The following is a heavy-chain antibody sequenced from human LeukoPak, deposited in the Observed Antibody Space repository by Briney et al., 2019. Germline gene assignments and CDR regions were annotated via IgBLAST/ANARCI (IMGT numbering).Heavy chain of an antibody. CDR3: TKDLTDFHYYYTDV. Sequence: GGFLRLSCEASGFTFNNYALAWVRQSPGKGLEWVSGITGSGGHTYYAHSVKGRFTISRDNSKNTLYLQMYSLRAEDTAVYYCTKDLTDFHYYYTDVWGKGTTVIVSS. CDR1: GFTFNNYA. J-gene: IGHJ6*03. V-gene: IGHV3-23*01. CDR2: ITGSGGHT. D-gene: IGHD2-21*02.